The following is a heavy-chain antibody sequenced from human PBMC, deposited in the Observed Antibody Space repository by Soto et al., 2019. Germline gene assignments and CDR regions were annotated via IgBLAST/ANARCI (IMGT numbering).Heavy chain of an antibody. CDR2: INHSGRT. CDR3: ASFYPATMTSL. V-gene: IGHV4-34*01. J-gene: IGHJ4*02. CDR1: GGSFSGYY. Sequence: QVQLQQSGAGLLKPSETLSLTCAVYGGSFSGYYWCWIRQPPGKGLEWIGEINHSGRTNYNPSLKSRVILSVDTYKNQFSLNLSSVTAAETDVYYCASFYPATMTSLWGQGTLVTVSS. D-gene: IGHD4-17*01.